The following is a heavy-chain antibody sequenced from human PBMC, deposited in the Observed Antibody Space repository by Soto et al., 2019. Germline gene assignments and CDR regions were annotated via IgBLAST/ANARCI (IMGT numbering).Heavy chain of an antibody. Sequence: SETLSLACAVYGGSFSGYYWSWIRQPPGKGLEWVGEINHSGSTNYNPSHKSRVTITVDTSKNQFSLKLSTVTAADTAVYYCARVRGDIVVVSSAIGCGYWGQGTRVTVAS. CDR1: GGSFSGYY. J-gene: IGHJ4*01. V-gene: IGHV4-34*01. CDR3: ARVRGDIVVVSSAIGCGY. D-gene: IGHD2-2*01. CDR2: INHSGST.